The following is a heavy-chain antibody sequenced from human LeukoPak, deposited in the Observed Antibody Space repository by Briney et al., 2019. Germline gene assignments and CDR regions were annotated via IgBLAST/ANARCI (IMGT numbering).Heavy chain of an antibody. J-gene: IGHJ4*02. D-gene: IGHD6-6*01. CDR2: IYWNDDK. V-gene: IGHV2-5*01. Sequence: SGPTLVNPTQTLTLTCTFSGFSLSTSGVGVGWIRQPPGQALEWLALIYWNDDKRYSPSLKSRLTITKDTSKNQVVLTMTNMDPVDTATYYCAHSEQLASYLTFDYWGQGTLVTVSS. CDR3: AHSEQLASYLTFDY. CDR1: GFSLSTSGVG.